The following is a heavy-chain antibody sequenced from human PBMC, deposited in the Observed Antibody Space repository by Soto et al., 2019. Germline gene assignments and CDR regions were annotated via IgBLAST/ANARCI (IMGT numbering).Heavy chain of an antibody. CDR2: IIPIFGTA. Sequence: SVKVSCKASGGTFSSYAISWVRQAPGQGLEWMGGIIPIFGTANYAQKFQGRVTITADKSTSTAYMELSSLRSEDTAVYYCASERAVQVVITTVGGGYYYYGMDVWGQGTTVTVSS. D-gene: IGHD3-22*01. CDR3: ASERAVQVVITTVGGGYYYYGMDV. V-gene: IGHV1-69*06. CDR1: GGTFSSYA. J-gene: IGHJ6*02.